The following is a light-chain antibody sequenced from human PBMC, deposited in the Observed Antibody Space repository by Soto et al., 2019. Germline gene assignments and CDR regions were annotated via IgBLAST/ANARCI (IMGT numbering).Light chain of an antibody. V-gene: IGLV2-14*01. Sequence: QSALNQPASVSGSPGQSITISCTGTSSDVGAYNLVSWYQHLPDKAPKLIISEVTNRPSGVSDRFSGSKSGNTASLTISGLHAEDEADYYCASLTTTNFVFGSGTKSPS. CDR2: EVT. J-gene: IGLJ1*01. CDR1: SSDVGAYNL. CDR3: ASLTTTNFV.